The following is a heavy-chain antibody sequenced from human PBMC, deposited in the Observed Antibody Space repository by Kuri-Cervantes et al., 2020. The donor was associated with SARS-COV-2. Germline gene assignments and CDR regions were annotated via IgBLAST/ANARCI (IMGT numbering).Heavy chain of an antibody. D-gene: IGHD6-6*01. V-gene: IGHV4-34*01. J-gene: IGHJ4*02. CDR1: GGSFSGYY. CDR3: AREVSSEQLVAFDY. CDR2: INHSGST. Sequence: SETLSLTCAVYGGSFSGYYWSWIRQPPGKGLEWIGEINHSGSTNYNPSLKSRVTISVDTSKNQLSLKLSSVTAADTAVYYCAREVSSEQLVAFDYWGQGTLVTVSS.